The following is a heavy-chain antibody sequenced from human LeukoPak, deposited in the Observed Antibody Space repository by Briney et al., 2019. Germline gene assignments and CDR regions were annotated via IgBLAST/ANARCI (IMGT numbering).Heavy chain of an antibody. CDR3: ARVPSDY. J-gene: IGHJ4*02. CDR1: GGSFSGYY. CDR2: ISNSGSTI. Sequence: LSLTCAVYGGSFSGYYWSWIRQAPGKGLEWVSYISNSGSTIYYADSVKGRFTISRDNAKNSLYLQMNSLRAEDTAVYYCARVPSDYWGQGTLVTVSS. V-gene: IGHV3-11*04.